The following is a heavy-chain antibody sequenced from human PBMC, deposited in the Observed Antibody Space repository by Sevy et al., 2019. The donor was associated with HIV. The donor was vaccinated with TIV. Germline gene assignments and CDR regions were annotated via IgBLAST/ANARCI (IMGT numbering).Heavy chain of an antibody. J-gene: IGHJ6*02. Sequence: GGSLRLSCAASGFTFSSYNMNWVRQAPGKGLEWVSSISSSSNYIYYADSMKGRFTISRDNAKNSLYLQMNSLRAEDTAVYYCARVVAYCSGGSCFPGYYYGMDVWGQGPRSPSP. CDR1: GFTFSSYN. CDR2: ISSSSNYI. CDR3: ARVVAYCSGGSCFPGYYYGMDV. D-gene: IGHD2-15*01. V-gene: IGHV3-21*01.